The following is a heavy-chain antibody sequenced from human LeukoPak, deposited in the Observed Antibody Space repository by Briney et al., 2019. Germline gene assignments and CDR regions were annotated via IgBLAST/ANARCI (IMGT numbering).Heavy chain of an antibody. V-gene: IGHV1-2*06. J-gene: IGHJ4*02. D-gene: IGHD6-13*01. CDR2: INPNSGGT. CDR3: ARDSDSSRWGFD. CDR1: GYTFTGYY. Sequence: GASVKVSCKASGYTFTGYYMHWVRQAPGQGLEWMGRINPNSGGTNYAQKFQGRVTMTRDTSISTAYMELSRLRSDDTAVYYCARDSDSSRWGFDWGQGALVTVSS.